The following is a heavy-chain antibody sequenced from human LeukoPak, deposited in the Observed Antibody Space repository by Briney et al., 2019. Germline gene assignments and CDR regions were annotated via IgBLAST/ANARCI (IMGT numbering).Heavy chain of an antibody. J-gene: IGHJ4*02. V-gene: IGHV3-48*03. CDR3: ARVFVGENFDY. CDR1: GFTFSSYE. D-gene: IGHD1-14*01. CDR2: ISYTGSNK. Sequence: GGSLRRSCAASGFTFSSYEMNWVRQAPGKGLEWLSYISYTGSNKYYAESVKGRFTISRDNAKNSLYLQMDSLRVEDTAVYFCARVFVGENFDYWGQGTLVTVSS.